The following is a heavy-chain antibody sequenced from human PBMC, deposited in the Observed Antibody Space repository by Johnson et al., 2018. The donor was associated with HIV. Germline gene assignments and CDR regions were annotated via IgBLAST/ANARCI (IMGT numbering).Heavy chain of an antibody. CDR3: ASPAAGNGGAFDI. J-gene: IGHJ3*02. V-gene: IGHV3-20*04. CDR2: INWNGGSI. CDR1: GFTFDDYG. D-gene: IGHD1-1*01. Sequence: VQLVESGGGVARPGGSLRLSCVASGFTFDDYGMSWVRQAPGKGLEWVSGINWNGGSIHYADSVKGRFTISRDNAKNSLYLQMNSLRAEDTAVYYCASPAAGNGGAFDIWGQGTMVTVSS.